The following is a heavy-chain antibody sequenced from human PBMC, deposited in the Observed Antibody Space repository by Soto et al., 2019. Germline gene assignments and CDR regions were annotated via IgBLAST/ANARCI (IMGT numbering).Heavy chain of an antibody. Sequence: GSLRLSCAASGFTFSSYSMSWVRQAPGKGLEWVSGFRSGGDDDTTYYADSVRGRFTISRDNSKNTLFLQMNSLRAEDTAIYYCAKKVNSGSGSQFFDYWGQGTLVTISS. CDR3: AKKVNSGSGSQFFDY. J-gene: IGHJ4*02. V-gene: IGHV3-23*01. CDR1: GFTFSSYS. D-gene: IGHD3-10*01. CDR2: FRSGGDDDTT.